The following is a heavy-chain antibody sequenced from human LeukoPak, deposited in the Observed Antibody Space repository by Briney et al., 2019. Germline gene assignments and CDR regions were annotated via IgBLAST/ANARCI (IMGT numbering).Heavy chain of an antibody. CDR2: IYDSGST. CDR1: GGSFSGYY. Sequence: SETLSLTCAVYGGSFSGYYWSWIRQPPGKGLEWIGSIYDSGSTYYNPSLKSRVSISVDTSKNQFSLKLNSVTAADTAVYYCARHYGPWGQGTLVTVSS. J-gene: IGHJ5*02. CDR3: ARHYGP. V-gene: IGHV4-34*01. D-gene: IGHD3-16*01.